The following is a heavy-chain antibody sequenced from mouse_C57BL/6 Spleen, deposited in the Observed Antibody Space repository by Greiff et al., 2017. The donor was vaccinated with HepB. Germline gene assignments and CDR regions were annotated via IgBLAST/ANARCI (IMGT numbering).Heavy chain of an antibody. V-gene: IGHV5-17*01. CDR2: ISSGSSTI. D-gene: IGHD2-4*01. J-gene: IGHJ4*01. CDR1: GFTFSDYG. Sequence: EVMLVESGGGLVKPGGSLKLSCAASGFTFSDYGMHWVRQAPEKGLEWVAYISSGSSTIYYADTVKGRFTISRDNAKNTLFLQMTSLRSEDTAMYYCANDYGYAMDYWGQGTSVTVSS. CDR3: ANDYGYAMDY.